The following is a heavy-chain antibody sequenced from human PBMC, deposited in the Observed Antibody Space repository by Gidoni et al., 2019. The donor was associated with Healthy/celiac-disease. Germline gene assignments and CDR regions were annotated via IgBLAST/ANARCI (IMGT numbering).Heavy chain of an antibody. J-gene: IGHJ3*02. CDR2: ISYDGSNK. D-gene: IGHD6-19*01. V-gene: IGHV3-30*01. Sequence: QVQLVESGGGVVQPGRSLRLSCAASGFTFSRSAMHWVRQAPGKGLEWVAVISYDGSNKYYADSVKGRFTISRDNSKNTLYLQMNSLRAEDTAVYYCARGSPYSSGWYGDAFDIWGQGTMVTVSS. CDR1: GFTFSRSA. CDR3: ARGSPYSSGWYGDAFDI.